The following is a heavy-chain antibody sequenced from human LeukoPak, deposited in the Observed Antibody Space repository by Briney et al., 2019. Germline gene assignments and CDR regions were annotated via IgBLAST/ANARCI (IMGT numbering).Heavy chain of an antibody. CDR3: ARGNGYPFDY. V-gene: IGHV6-1*01. Sequence: SQTLSFTCAISGDXVSSDSAAWNWIRQSPLRGLEWLGRTYYRSKWYNDYAVSVKSRITINPDTSKNQFSLQPNSVTPEDTAMYYCARGNGYPFDYWGQGILVTVSS. CDR1: GDXVSSDSAA. CDR2: TYYRSKWYN. J-gene: IGHJ4*02. D-gene: IGHD3-16*01.